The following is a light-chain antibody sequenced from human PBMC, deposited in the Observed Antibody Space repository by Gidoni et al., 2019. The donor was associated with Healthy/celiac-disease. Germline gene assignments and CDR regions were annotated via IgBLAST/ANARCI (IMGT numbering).Light chain of an antibody. J-gene: IGLJ3*02. CDR3: AAWDDSLSGWV. CDR2: RNN. CDR1: SSNIGSNY. V-gene: IGLV1-47*01. Sequence: QSVLTQQPSASGTPGQRVPISCSGSSSNIGSNYVYWYQQLPGTAPKLLIYRNNQRPSGVPDRFSGSKSGTSASLAISGLRSEDEADYYCAAWDDSLSGWVFGGGTKLTVL.